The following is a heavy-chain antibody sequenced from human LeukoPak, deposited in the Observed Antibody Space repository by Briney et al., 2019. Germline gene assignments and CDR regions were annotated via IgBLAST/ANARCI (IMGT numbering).Heavy chain of an antibody. CDR2: IKQDGSEK. D-gene: IGHD6-13*01. CDR1: GFTFSTYW. Sequence: PGGSLRLTCAASGFTFSTYWVSWVRQAPGEGLVWGANIKQDGSEKYYVDCVEGRFTISRDNAKNSLYLQMNSLRAEDTAMYYCARDSAGNDYWGQGTLVTVSS. J-gene: IGHJ4*02. V-gene: IGHV3-7*01. CDR3: ARDSAGNDY.